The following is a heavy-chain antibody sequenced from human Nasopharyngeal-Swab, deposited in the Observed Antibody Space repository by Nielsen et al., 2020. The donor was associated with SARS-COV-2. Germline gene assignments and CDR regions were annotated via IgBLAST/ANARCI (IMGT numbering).Heavy chain of an antibody. J-gene: IGHJ4*02. Sequence: SLKISCAASGLTFDDYAMHWVRQAPGKGLEWVSGISWNSGSIGYADSVKGRFTISRDNAKNSLYLQMNSLRAEDTALYYCAKAPGWELLDYFDYWGQGTLVTVSS. CDR3: AKAPGWELLDYFDY. V-gene: IGHV3-9*01. CDR1: GLTFDDYA. D-gene: IGHD1-26*01. CDR2: ISWNSGSI.